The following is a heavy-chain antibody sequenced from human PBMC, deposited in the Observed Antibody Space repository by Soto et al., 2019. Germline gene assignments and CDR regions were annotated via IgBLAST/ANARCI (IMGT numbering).Heavy chain of an antibody. J-gene: IGHJ5*02. V-gene: IGHV4-30-2*01. Sequence: QLQLQESGSGLVKPSQTLSLTCAVSGGSISSGGYSWSWIRQPPGKGLEWIGYIYHSGSTYYNPSLKSRVTISVDRSKNQFSLKLSSVTAADTAVYYCARVGGIAAAGTNWFDPWGQGTLVTVSS. CDR2: IYHSGST. CDR3: ARVGGIAAAGTNWFDP. CDR1: GGSISSGGYS. D-gene: IGHD6-13*01.